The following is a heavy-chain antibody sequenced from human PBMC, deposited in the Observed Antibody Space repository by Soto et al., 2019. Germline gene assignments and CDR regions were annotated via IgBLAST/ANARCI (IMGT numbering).Heavy chain of an antibody. CDR1: GYPFTGPY. D-gene: IGHD4-4*01. J-gene: IGHJ6*02. Sequence: XSVKVSCKASGYPFTGPYIYWVRQAPGQGLEWMGWINPSSGGTEFAEKFQGRVTVTRDTSIRTVFLELNSLTSDDTGVYFCARDFRTYSHGVDVSGQGTAVTVSS. V-gene: IGHV1-2*02. CDR3: ARDFRTYSHGVDV. CDR2: INPSSGGT.